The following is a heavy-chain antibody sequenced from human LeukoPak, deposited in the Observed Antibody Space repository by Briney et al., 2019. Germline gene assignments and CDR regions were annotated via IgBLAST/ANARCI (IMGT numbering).Heavy chain of an antibody. V-gene: IGHV3-48*01. Sequence: GGSLRLSCAASGFTFSSYSMNWVRQAPGKGLEWVSYISSSSSTIYYADSVKGRFTISRYNAKNSLYLQMNSLRAEDTAVYYCARDGIAGAPTYYFDYWGQGTLVTVPS. CDR1: GFTFSSYS. D-gene: IGHD6-19*01. CDR2: ISSSSSTI. CDR3: ARDGIAGAPTYYFDY. J-gene: IGHJ4*02.